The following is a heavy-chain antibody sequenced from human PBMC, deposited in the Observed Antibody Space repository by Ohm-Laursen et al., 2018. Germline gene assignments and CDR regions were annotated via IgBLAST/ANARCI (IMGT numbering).Heavy chain of an antibody. V-gene: IGHV3-23*01. J-gene: IGHJ4*02. CDR2: ISGSGGST. CDR1: GFTFSSYE. D-gene: IGHD6-6*01. Sequence: SLRLSCAASGFTFSSYEMTWVRQAPGKGLEWVSDISGSGGSTYYADSVKGRFTISRDNARKTLHLQMSSLRAEDTAVYYCAGVGSSVAGRLDYWGQGTLITVSS. CDR3: AGVGSSVAGRLDY.